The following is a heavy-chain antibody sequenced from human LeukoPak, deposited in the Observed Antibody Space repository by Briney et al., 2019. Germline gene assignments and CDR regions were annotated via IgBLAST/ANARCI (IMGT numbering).Heavy chain of an antibody. Sequence: GGSLRLSCAASGFTFSSYWMSWVRQAPGKGLEWVANIKQDGSEKYYVDSVKGRFTISRDSAKNSLYLQMNSLRAEDTALYYCARTWNKIMITFGGVTLGGAFDIWGQGTMVTVSS. D-gene: IGHD3-16*01. CDR1: GFTFSSYW. J-gene: IGHJ3*02. V-gene: IGHV3-7*03. CDR2: IKQDGSEK. CDR3: ARTWNKIMITFGGVTLGGAFDI.